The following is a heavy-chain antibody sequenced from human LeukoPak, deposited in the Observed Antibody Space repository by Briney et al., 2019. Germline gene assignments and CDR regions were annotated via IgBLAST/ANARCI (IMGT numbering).Heavy chain of an antibody. CDR3: ARPLDSSNNYFDY. Sequence: PGGSLRLSCAASGFTFAAYSMNWVRQAPGKGLEWVSSVIVPTGSMYYGDSVKGRFTISRDNAMNSLYLQMSSLRAEDTAVYYCARPLDSSNNYFDYWGQGTLATVSA. CDR1: GFTFAAYS. CDR2: VIVPTGSM. J-gene: IGHJ4*02. V-gene: IGHV3-21*01. D-gene: IGHD6-13*01.